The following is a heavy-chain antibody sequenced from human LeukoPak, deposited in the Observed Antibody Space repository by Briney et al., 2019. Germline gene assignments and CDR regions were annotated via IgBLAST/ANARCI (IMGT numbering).Heavy chain of an antibody. CDR2: ISSSGSAI. CDR1: GFTFSISE. J-gene: IGHJ4*02. Sequence: PGGSLRLSCAASGFTFSISEMSWVRQAPGKGLEWVSYISSSGSAIYYADSVKGRFTISRDNAKNSLFLQMNSLRAEDTAVYFCARGNIAATGPTSYYWGQGTLVTVSS. V-gene: IGHV3-48*03. CDR3: ARGNIAATGPTSYY. D-gene: IGHD6-13*01.